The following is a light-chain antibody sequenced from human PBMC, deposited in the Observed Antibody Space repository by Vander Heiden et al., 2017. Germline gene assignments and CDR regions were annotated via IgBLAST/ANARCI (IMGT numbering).Light chain of an antibody. J-gene: IGKJ4*01. Sequence: DIVMTQSPDSLAVSLGDRATINCKSSQSVLYSSNNKNYLAWYQQKPGQPPKLLIYWASTRESGVPDRFSGSGSGTDFTLTISSLQAEDVAVYYCQQYYSTPLTFGGGTKVEIQ. CDR1: QSVLYSSNNKNY. CDR2: WAS. V-gene: IGKV4-1*01. CDR3: QQYYSTPLT.